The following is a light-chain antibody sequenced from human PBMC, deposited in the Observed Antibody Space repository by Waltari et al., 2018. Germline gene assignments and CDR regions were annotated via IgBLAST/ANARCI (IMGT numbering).Light chain of an antibody. Sequence: QSVLTQPPSASGTPGQSIAISCSGSTSTIGNNYVYWYQQSPGTAPKPLIYRNNQRPSGVPDRFSGSKSGPSASLAISGLQSEDEADYYCAAWDDSLSGVVFGGGTKVTVL. CDR3: AAWDDSLSGVV. V-gene: IGLV1-47*01. CDR1: TSTIGNNY. CDR2: RNN. J-gene: IGLJ2*01.